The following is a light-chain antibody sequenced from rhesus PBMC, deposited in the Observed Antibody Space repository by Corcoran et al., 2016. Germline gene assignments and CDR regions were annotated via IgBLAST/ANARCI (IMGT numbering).Light chain of an antibody. CDR1: QSISSW. CDR2: KAS. J-gene: IGKJ3*01. V-gene: IGKV1-22*01. CDR3: QQYSSRPFT. Sequence: DIQMTQSPSSLSASVGDTVTITCRASQSISSWLAWYQQKPGKAPNLLIYKASSLQSGIPSRFSGSGAGTDFTLTITSLQSEDFATYYCQQYSSRPFTFGPGPKLDIK.